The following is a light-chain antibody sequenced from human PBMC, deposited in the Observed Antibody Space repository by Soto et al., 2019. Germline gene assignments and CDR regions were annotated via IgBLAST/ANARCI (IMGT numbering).Light chain of an antibody. J-gene: IGLJ2*01. CDR3: SSYTSSITRV. Sequence: QSALTQPASVSGSPGQSITISCTGTSSDVGGYNYVSWYQQHPGKAPKLMIYEVSNRPSGVSNRFSGSKSGITASLTISGLQAEDEAYYFCSSYTSSITRVFGGGTKVTVL. CDR1: SSDVGGYNY. CDR2: EVS. V-gene: IGLV2-14*01.